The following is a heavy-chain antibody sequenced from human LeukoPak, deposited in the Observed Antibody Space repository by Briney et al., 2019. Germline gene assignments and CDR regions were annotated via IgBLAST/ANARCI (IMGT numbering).Heavy chain of an antibody. Sequence: GGSLRLSCAASGLTFNSYAMSWVRQAPEKGLEWVATISGSGGGTYYADSVKGRFTISRDDSKNTLYLQMNSLRAEDTAVYYCAKDLGRYRNNYFDYWGQGTLVTVSP. CDR1: GLTFNSYA. D-gene: IGHD1-26*01. CDR3: AKDLGRYRNNYFDY. V-gene: IGHV3-23*01. J-gene: IGHJ4*02. CDR2: ISGSGGGT.